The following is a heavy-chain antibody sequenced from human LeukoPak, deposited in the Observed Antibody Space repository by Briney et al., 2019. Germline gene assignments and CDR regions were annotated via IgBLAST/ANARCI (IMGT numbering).Heavy chain of an antibody. V-gene: IGHV4-34*01. J-gene: IGHJ4*02. Sequence: PSETLSLTCAVYGGSFSGYYWGWIRQPPGKGLEWIGEINHSGSTNYNPSLKSRVTISVDTSKNQFSLKLSSVTAADTAVYYCARDRELWGYFDYWGQGTLVTVSS. CDR1: GGSFSGYY. CDR2: INHSGST. CDR3: ARDRELWGYFDY. D-gene: IGHD3-16*01.